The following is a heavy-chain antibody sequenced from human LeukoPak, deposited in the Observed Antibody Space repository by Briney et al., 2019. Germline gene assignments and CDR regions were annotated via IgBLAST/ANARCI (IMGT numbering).Heavy chain of an antibody. CDR1: GGSISSYY. Sequence: SETLSLTCTVSGGSISSYYWNWIRQPPGKGLEWIGYIYNSGSTNYNPSLKSRVTISVDTSKNQFSLKLSSVAAADTAVYYCARGGTRAWSYLEYWGQGILVTVSS. CDR2: IYNSGST. D-gene: IGHD3-16*01. CDR3: ARGGTRAWSYLEY. J-gene: IGHJ4*02. V-gene: IGHV4-59*01.